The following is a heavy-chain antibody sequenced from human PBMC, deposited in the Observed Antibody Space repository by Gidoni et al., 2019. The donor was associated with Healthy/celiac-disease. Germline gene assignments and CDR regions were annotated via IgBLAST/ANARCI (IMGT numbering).Heavy chain of an antibody. CDR2: IWYDGSYK. CDR1: GFTFSSYG. J-gene: IGHJ3*01. D-gene: IGHD3-10*01. V-gene: IGHV3-33*01. CDR3: ARDQLDYYNSVHAFDL. Sequence: QVQLVESGGGVVQPGRSLRLSCAASGFTFSSYGMHWVRQAPGKGLEWVAVIWYDGSYKYYADSVKGRFTISRDNSKNTLYLQMNSLRAEDTAVFYCARDQLDYYNSVHAFDLWGQGTMVTVSS.